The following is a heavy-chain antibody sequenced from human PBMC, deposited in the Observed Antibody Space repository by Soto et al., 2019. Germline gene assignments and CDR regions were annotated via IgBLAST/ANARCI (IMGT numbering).Heavy chain of an antibody. J-gene: IGHJ6*02. V-gene: IGHV3-30-3*01. CDR3: AKDRPSGSRPYYYGMDV. CDR2: ISYDGSHK. D-gene: IGHD1-26*01. Sequence: GGSLILSCTASGFTFSSYAIHWVRQAPGKGLEWVAVISYDGSHKYYADAVKGRFTISRDNSKNTLYLQMNSLRAEDTAVYYCAKDRPSGSRPYYYGMDVWGQGTTVTVSS. CDR1: GFTFSSYA.